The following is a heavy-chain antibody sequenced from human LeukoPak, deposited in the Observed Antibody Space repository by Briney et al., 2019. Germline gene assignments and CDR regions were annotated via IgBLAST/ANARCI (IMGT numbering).Heavy chain of an antibody. Sequence: GGSLRLSCAASGFTFSIYAMCWVRQAPGKGLEWVSTISGSGGTTYYADSVKGRFTISRDNSKNTLYLQMNSLRAEDTAVYYCAKHDITMVRGVIICNFDYWGQGTLVTVSS. CDR2: ISGSGGTT. CDR3: AKHDITMVRGVIICNFDY. D-gene: IGHD3-10*01. CDR1: GFTFSIYA. V-gene: IGHV3-23*01. J-gene: IGHJ4*02.